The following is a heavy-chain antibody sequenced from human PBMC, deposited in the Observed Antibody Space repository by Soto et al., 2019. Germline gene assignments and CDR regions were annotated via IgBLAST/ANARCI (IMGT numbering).Heavy chain of an antibody. V-gene: IGHV4-34*01. CDR3: ARGLTTGVTPRYFKL. CDR2: INDSGST. J-gene: IGHJ2*01. CDR1: GGSFSGYY. Sequence: QVQLQQWGAGQLKPSETLSLSCAVYGGSFSGYYLTWMRQPPGKGLEWIGEINDSGSTNYNPSLKCRATISVDTSKNQFSLQLSSVTAAATAVYFCARGLTTGVTPRYFKLWGRDTLVTVSS. D-gene: IGHD3-22*01.